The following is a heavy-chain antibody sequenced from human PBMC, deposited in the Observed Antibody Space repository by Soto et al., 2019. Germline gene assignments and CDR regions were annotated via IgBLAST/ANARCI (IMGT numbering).Heavy chain of an antibody. J-gene: IGHJ6*02. Sequence: SVKVSCKASGGTFSSYAISWVRQAPGQGLEWMGGIIPIFGTANYAQKFQGRVTITADESTSTAYMELSSLRSEDTAAYYCASGTMVRGAQTYYYGMDVWGQGTTVTVSS. CDR2: IIPIFGTA. V-gene: IGHV1-69*13. CDR1: GGTFSSYA. D-gene: IGHD3-10*01. CDR3: ASGTMVRGAQTYYYGMDV.